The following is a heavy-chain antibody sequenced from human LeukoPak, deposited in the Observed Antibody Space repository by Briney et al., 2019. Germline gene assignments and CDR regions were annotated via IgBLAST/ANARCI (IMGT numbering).Heavy chain of an antibody. CDR2: ISYDGSNK. CDR3: AKVLWFGELLPEYDY. D-gene: IGHD3-10*01. J-gene: IGHJ4*02. V-gene: IGHV3-30*18. CDR1: GFTFNSYG. Sequence: PGGSLRLSCEASGFTFNSYGMSWVRQAPGKGLEWVAVISYDGSNKYYADSVKGRFTISRDNSKNTLYLQMNSLRAEDTAVYYCAKVLWFGELLPEYDYWGQGTLVTVSS.